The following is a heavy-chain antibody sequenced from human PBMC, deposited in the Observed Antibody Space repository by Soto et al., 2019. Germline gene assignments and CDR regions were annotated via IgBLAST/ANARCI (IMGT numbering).Heavy chain of an antibody. CDR1: GFTFSSYG. V-gene: IGHV3-33*01. J-gene: IGHJ6*02. Sequence: GGSLRLSCAASGFTFSSYGMHWVRQAPGKGLEWVAVIWYDGSNKYYADSVKGRFTISRDNSKNTLYLQMNSLRAEDTAVYYCARVPRYSSSIDYYYGMDVWGQGTTVTVSS. D-gene: IGHD6-6*01. CDR3: ARVPRYSSSIDYYYGMDV. CDR2: IWYDGSNK.